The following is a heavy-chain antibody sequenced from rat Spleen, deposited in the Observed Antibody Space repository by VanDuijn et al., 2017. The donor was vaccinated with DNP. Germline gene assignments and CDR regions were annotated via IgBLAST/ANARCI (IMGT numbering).Heavy chain of an antibody. CDR3: VTRGKYGGYDY. D-gene: IGHD1-11*01. CDR1: GFTFSDSA. Sequence: EVQLVESGGGVVQPGNSLKLSCAASGFTFSDSAMAWVRQSPKMGLEWVATIIYDGSHTFYRDTVQGRLTISRDNAKTTLYLQMDSLRSEDTATYYCVTRGKYGGYDYWGQGVIVTVSP. J-gene: IGHJ2*01. CDR2: IIYDGSHT. V-gene: IGHV5S10*01.